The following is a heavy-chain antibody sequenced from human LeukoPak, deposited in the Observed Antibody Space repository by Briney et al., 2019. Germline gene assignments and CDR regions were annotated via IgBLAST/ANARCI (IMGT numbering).Heavy chain of an antibody. V-gene: IGHV6-1*01. CDR2: TYYRSKWWT. J-gene: IGHJ4*02. CDR1: GDSVSSNSA. D-gene: IGHD3-9*01. Sequence: PSQTLSLTCAISGDSVSSNSAWYWIRQSPSRGLEWLGRTYYRSKWWTDYAVSVKSRVTISADTSKNQFSLQLDSVTPEDTAVYYCARAGRYFDWWIPPFDYWGQGTQVTVSS. CDR3: ARAGRYFDWWIPPFDY.